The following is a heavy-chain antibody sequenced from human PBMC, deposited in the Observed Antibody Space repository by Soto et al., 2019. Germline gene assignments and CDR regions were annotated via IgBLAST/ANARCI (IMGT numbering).Heavy chain of an antibody. D-gene: IGHD5-12*01. CDR3: AKTHGYPYYFDY. CDR2: ISGSGDTT. V-gene: IGHV3-23*01. J-gene: IGHJ4*02. Sequence: EVQLLESGGGLVQPGGSRRLSCAASGFTVSTYAMSWVRQAPGKGLEWVSTISGSGDTTYYVDSVKGRFTISRDSSKNTLYLQMNSLRAADTALYYCAKTHGYPYYFDYWGQGTLVTVSS. CDR1: GFTVSTYA.